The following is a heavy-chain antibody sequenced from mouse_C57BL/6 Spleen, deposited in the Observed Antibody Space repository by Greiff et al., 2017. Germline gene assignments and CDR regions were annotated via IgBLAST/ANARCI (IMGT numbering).Heavy chain of an antibody. CDR3: ASHAIDSSGLAY. CDR2: FYPGSGSI. V-gene: IGHV1-62-2*01. J-gene: IGHJ3*01. D-gene: IGHD3-2*01. Sequence: QVQLKESGAELVKPGASVKLSCKASGYTFTEYTIHWVKQRSGQGLEWIGWFYPGSGSIKYNEKFKDKATLTADKSSSTVYMELSSLTSEDSAVYFCASHAIDSSGLAYWGQGTLVTVSA. CDR1: GYTFTEYT.